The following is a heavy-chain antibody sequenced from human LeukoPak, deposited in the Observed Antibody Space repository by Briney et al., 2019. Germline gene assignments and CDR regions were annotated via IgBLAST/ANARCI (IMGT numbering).Heavy chain of an antibody. CDR3: ARRNTIMVAGLDY. Sequence: ASVKVSCKASVYTFTSYDINWVRQATGQGLEWMGWMNPNSGNTGYAQKFQGRVTTTRNTSISTAFMELSSLRSEDTAVYHCARRNTIMVAGLDYWGQGTLVTVSS. CDR1: VYTFTSYD. J-gene: IGHJ4*02. D-gene: IGHD5-24*01. CDR2: MNPNSGNT. V-gene: IGHV1-8*01.